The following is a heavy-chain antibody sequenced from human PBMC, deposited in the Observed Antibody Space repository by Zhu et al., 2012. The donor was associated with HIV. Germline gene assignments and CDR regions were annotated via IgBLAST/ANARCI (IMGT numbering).Heavy chain of an antibody. V-gene: IGHV4-59*11. CDR1: RGSISGHF. Sequence: QVQLQESGPGLLKPSETLSLTCTVSRGSISGHFWTWIRQPPGKGLEWIGYIYYSGTTNYNPSLKSRLTISVETSKNQFSLKLRSVTAADTAVYYCARGRFASGWYPSFDYWGQGTLVTVSS. D-gene: IGHD6-13*01. CDR2: IYYSGTT. J-gene: IGHJ4*02. CDR3: ARGRFASGWYPSFDY.